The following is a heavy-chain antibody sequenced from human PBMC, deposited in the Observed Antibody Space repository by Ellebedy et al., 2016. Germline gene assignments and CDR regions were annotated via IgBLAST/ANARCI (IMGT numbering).Heavy chain of an antibody. J-gene: IGHJ4*02. CDR1: GGSISSYY. CDR3: ARGGYCSSTSCYTRWYFDY. D-gene: IGHD2-2*02. V-gene: IGHV4-4*07. Sequence: SETLSLTXTVSGGSISSYYWSWIRQPAGKGLEWIGRIYTSGSTNYNPSLKSRVTMSVDTSKNQFSLKLSSVTAADTAVYYCARGGYCSSTSCYTRWYFDYWGQGTLVTVSS. CDR2: IYTSGST.